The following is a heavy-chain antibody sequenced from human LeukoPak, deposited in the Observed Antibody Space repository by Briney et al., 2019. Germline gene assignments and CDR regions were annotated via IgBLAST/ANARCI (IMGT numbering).Heavy chain of an antibody. V-gene: IGHV1-46*01. Sequence: ASVKVSRKASGYIFTSYYIHWVRQAPGQELEWMGVINPSGDTTTYAQKFQGRVTMTRDTSISTAYMELSRLRSDDTAVYYCARDGVLLWFGEDYWGQGTLVTVSS. D-gene: IGHD3-10*01. CDR3: ARDGVLLWFGEDY. CDR1: GYIFTSYY. CDR2: INPSGDTT. J-gene: IGHJ4*02.